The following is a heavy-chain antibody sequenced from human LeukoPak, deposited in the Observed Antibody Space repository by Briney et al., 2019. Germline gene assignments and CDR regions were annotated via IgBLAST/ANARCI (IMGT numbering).Heavy chain of an antibody. CDR2: IYYSGST. CDR3: ARPYYYDSSGYYYPNAFDI. V-gene: IGHV4-39*01. Sequence: PSETLSLTCTVSGGSISSSSYYWGWIRQPPGKGLEWIGSIYYSGSTYYNPSLKSRVTISVDTSKNQFSLKLSSVTAADTAVYYCARPYYYDSSGYYYPNAFDIWGQGTMVTVSS. CDR1: GGSISSSSYY. D-gene: IGHD3-22*01. J-gene: IGHJ3*02.